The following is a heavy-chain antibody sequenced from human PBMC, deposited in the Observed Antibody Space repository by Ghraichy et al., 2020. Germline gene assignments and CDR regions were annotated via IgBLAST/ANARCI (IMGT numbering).Heavy chain of an antibody. CDR2: LKEDGRQK. D-gene: IGHD6-6*01. V-gene: IGHV3-7*01. Sequence: GKSLNISCAASGFSFTNYWMSWVRQAPGKGLEWVANLKEDGRQKYDVDSLKGRLTISRDNAKGLLYLQMSSLRAEDTAVYYCARIGYSSSSFDYWGQGTLVTVSS. CDR1: GFSFTNYW. J-gene: IGHJ4*02. CDR3: ARIGYSSSSFDY.